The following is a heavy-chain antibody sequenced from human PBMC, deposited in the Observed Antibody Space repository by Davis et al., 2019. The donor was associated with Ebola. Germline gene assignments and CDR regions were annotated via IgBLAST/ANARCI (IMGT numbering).Heavy chain of an antibody. CDR1: GFTFSSYS. CDR3: ARWEWLRRAFDI. Sequence: PGGSLRLSCAASGFTFSSYSMNWVRQAPGKGLEWVSSISSSSSSYTNYADSVKGRFTISRDNAKNSLYLQMNSLRAEDTAVYYCARWEWLRRAFDIWGQGTMVTVSS. CDR2: ISSSSSSYT. D-gene: IGHD5-12*01. J-gene: IGHJ3*02. V-gene: IGHV3-21*01.